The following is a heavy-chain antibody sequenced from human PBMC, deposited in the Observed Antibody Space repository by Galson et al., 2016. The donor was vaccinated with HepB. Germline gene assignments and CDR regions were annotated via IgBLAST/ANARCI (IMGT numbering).Heavy chain of an antibody. D-gene: IGHD4-17*01. CDR1: GGSISNNAYY. Sequence: TLSLTCPVSGGSISNNAYYWGWIRQPPGKGLEWIGSVSYSGNKYYDPSLKSRVTISVDTSKNQFSLQLSSVPAAATAVYYCATTVTRTYWYFALWGLGTLVTVSS. CDR2: VSYSGNK. J-gene: IGHJ2*01. V-gene: IGHV4-39*01. CDR3: ATTVTRTYWYFAL.